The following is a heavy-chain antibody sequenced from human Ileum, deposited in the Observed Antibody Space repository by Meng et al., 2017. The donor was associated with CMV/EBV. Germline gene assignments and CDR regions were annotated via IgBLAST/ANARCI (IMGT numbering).Heavy chain of an antibody. J-gene: IGHJ4*02. CDR1: GFTFSDHV. Sequence: GESLKISCAVSGFTFSDHVMDWVRQAPGKGLEWVGRIGRKVNSYNTEYAASVRGRFSISRDDSKNSLYVQMNSLKAEDTAVYYCARAGYSKGFDYWGQGTLVTVSS. D-gene: IGHD4-11*01. V-gene: IGHV3-72*01. CDR3: ARAGYSKGFDY. CDR2: IGRKVNSYNT.